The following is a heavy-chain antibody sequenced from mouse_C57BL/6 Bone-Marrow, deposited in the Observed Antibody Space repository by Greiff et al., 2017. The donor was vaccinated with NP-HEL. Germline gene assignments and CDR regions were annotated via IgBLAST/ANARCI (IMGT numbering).Heavy chain of an antibody. J-gene: IGHJ4*01. V-gene: IGHV5-12*01. CDR1: GFTFSDYS. CDR2: ISNGGGST. Sequence: EVMLVESGGGLVQPGGSLKLSCAASGFTFSDYSMYWVRQTPEKRLEWVAYISNGGGSTYYPDTVKGRFTISRDNAKNTLYLQMSRLKSEDTAMYYCARHQGDYWGQGTSVTVSS. CDR3: ARHQGDY.